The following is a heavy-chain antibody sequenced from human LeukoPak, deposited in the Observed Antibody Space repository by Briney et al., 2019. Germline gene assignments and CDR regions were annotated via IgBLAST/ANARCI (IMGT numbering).Heavy chain of an antibody. J-gene: IGHJ6*02. D-gene: IGHD3-9*01. CDR2: IYYSGST. Sequence: SETLSPTCTVSGGSISSYYWSWIRQPPGKGLEWIGYIYYSGSTNYNPSLKSRVTISVDTSKNQFSLKLSSVTAADTAVYYCARDRRHYDILTGPYHPYYYYGMDVWGQGTTVTVSS. V-gene: IGHV4-59*01. CDR3: ARDRRHYDILTGPYHPYYYYGMDV. CDR1: GGSISSYY.